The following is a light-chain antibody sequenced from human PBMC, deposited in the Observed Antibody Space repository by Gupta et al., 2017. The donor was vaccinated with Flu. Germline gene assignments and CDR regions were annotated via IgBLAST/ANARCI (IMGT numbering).Light chain of an antibody. CDR1: QSATGN. CDR3: QHNNNCPWT. V-gene: IGKV3-15*01. Sequence: EIVMTQSPATLSVSPGERATLSCRASQSATGNVAWYQQKPGQAPRLLIYGASTRATGIPAWFSGSGSGTEFTLTISSLQSGDFAVYYCQHNNNCPWTCGQGTNVEIK. CDR2: GAS. J-gene: IGKJ1*01.